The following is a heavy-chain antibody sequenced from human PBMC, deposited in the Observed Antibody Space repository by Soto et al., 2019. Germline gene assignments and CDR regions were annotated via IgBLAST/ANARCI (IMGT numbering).Heavy chain of an antibody. D-gene: IGHD1-1*01. CDR3: ARVERGTVTTVVDAFDI. J-gene: IGHJ3*02. Sequence: QVQLQQWGAGLLKPSETLSLTCAVYGGFVSSGSYYWSWIRQPPGKGLEWIGEMSHSGGTQFNPSLKSRVTISVDTSKNQFSLNIYSVTAADTALYYCARVERGTVTTVVDAFDIWGPGTMVTVSS. V-gene: IGHV4-34*01. CDR2: MSHSGGT. CDR1: GGFVSSGSYY.